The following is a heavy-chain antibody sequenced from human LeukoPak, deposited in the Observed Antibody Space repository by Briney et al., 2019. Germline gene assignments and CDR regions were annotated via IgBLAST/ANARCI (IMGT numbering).Heavy chain of an antibody. CDR2: IYSGGST. D-gene: IGHD5-18*01. CDR3: ASRYSYGLANFDY. Sequence: GGSLTCNCSASGFTVNSTYVSWLRQAPGRGLEWFSVIYSGGSTYYADSVKGRFTISRDNSKNTLFLQMNGLKAEDTAVYYCASRYSYGLANFDYWRQGTLVIVSA. V-gene: IGHV3-66*01. J-gene: IGHJ4*02. CDR1: GFTVNSTY.